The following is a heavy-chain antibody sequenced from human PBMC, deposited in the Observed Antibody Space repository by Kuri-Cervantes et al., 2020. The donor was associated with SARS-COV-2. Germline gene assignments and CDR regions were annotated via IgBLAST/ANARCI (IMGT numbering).Heavy chain of an antibody. CDR3: ARIPYGDSPNLYYFDY. CDR1: GYTFTSYG. D-gene: IGHD4-17*01. V-gene: IGHV1-69*13. CDR2: IIPIFGTA. J-gene: IGHJ4*02. Sequence: SVKVSCKASGYTFTSYGISWVRQAPGQGLEWMGGIIPIFGTANYAQKFQGRVTITADESTSTAYMELSSLRSEDTAVYYCARIPYGDSPNLYYFDYWGQGTLVTVSS.